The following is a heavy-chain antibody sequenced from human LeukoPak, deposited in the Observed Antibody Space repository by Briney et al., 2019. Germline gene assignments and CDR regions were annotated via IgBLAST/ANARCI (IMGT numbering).Heavy chain of an antibody. D-gene: IGHD3-22*01. CDR3: AKILYYDSSPDY. J-gene: IGHJ4*02. CDR1: GFTFSSYA. Sequence: PGGSLRLSCAASGFTFSSYAMSWVRQAPGKGLEWVSAISGSGGSTYYADSVKGRSTISRDNSKSPLYLQMNSLRAQDTAVYYCAKILYYDSSPDYWGQGTLVTVSS. V-gene: IGHV3-23*01. CDR2: ISGSGGST.